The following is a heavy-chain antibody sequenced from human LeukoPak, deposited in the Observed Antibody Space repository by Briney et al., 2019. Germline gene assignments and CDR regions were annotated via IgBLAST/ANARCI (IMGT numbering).Heavy chain of an antibody. Sequence: PSETLSLTCTVSGASISSYYWSWIRQPPGKGLEWIGSIYYSGSTYYNPSLKSRVTISIDTSKNQFSLKLSSVTAADTAVYYCARPAAGTDFWYFDLWGRGTLVTVSS. V-gene: IGHV4-59*05. J-gene: IGHJ2*01. CDR1: GASISSYY. D-gene: IGHD6-13*01. CDR3: ARPAAGTDFWYFDL. CDR2: IYYSGST.